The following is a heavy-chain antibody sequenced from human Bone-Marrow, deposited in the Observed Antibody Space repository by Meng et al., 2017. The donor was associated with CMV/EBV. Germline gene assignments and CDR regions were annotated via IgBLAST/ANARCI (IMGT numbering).Heavy chain of an antibody. CDR2: ISSSSYI. V-gene: IGHV3-21*01. CDR3: ATIEGVGPESQGDAFDI. CDR1: GFTFNSYS. Sequence: GESLKISCAASGFTFNSYSMNWVRQAPGKGLEWVSSISSSSYIYYADSVKGRFTISRDNAKNSLYLQISCLRAEDTAVYYCATIEGVGPESQGDAFDIWGQGTMVTVSS. J-gene: IGHJ3*02. D-gene: IGHD2-21*01.